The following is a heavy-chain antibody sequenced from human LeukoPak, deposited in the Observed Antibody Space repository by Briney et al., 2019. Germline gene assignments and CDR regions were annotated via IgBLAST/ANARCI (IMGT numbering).Heavy chain of an antibody. CDR1: GGTFSSYA. CDR3: ARDYYGSGSYYSY. Sequence: SVKVSCKASGGTFSSYAISWVRQAPGQGLEWMGGIIPIFGTANYAQKFQGRVTITADKSTSTAYMELSSLRSEDTAVYYCARDYYGSGSYYSYWGQGTLVTVSS. V-gene: IGHV1-69*06. J-gene: IGHJ4*02. CDR2: IIPIFGTA. D-gene: IGHD3-10*01.